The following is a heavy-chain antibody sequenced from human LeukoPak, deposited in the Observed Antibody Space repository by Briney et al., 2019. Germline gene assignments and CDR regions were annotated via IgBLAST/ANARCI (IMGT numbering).Heavy chain of an antibody. V-gene: IGHV4-39*07. CDR1: LGSISGGIDM. J-gene: IGHJ4*02. D-gene: IGHD2-15*01. Sequence: ERLSLSRAVSLGSISGGIDMSGDIRERPEKRLEWIGSIYYSGSTSSNPSLNSRVTISVDTSNNQFSLKLSSVTAADTAVYFCARGGAYCSGGSCPNQYFDSWGQGTLVPVFS. CDR2: IYYSGST. CDR3: ARGGAYCSGGSCPNQYFDS.